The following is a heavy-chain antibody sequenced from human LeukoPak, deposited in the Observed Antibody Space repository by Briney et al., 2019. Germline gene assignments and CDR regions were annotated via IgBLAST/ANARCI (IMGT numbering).Heavy chain of an antibody. J-gene: IGHJ4*02. V-gene: IGHV3-30-3*01. Sequence: PGRSLRLSCAASGFTFSSYAMHWVRRAPGKGLEWVAVISYDGSNKYYADSVKGRFTISRDNSKNTLYLQMNSLRAEDTAVYYCARDGAGGGGYDGYYFDYWGQGALVTVSS. CDR2: ISYDGSNK. CDR3: ARDGAGGGGYDGYYFDY. CDR1: GFTFSSYA. D-gene: IGHD5-12*01.